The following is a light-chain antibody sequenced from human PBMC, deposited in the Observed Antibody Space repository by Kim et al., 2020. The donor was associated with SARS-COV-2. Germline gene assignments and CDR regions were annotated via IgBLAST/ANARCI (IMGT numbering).Light chain of an antibody. CDR3: SSYTSSSTFYV. CDR1: SSDVGGYNY. V-gene: IGLV2-14*04. CDR2: DVS. J-gene: IGLJ1*01. Sequence: SITSSCTGTSSDVGGYNYVSWYQQHPGKAPKLMIYDVSKRPSGVSNRFSGSKSGNTASLTISGLQAEDEADYYCSSYTSSSTFYVFGTGTKVTVL.